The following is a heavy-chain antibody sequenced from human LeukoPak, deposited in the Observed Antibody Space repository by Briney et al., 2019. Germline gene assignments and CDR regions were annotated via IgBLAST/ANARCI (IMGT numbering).Heavy chain of an antibody. V-gene: IGHV1-69*05. CDR3: ARGSYSDYIFDY. J-gene: IGHJ4*02. D-gene: IGHD4-11*01. Sequence: GSSVKVSCKASGGIFSSYGINWVRQAPGQGLEWMGRIIPMFGATNYAQKFQGRVTVTTDESTSTAYMELSGLRSEDTAVYYCARGSYSDYIFDYWGQGTLVTVSS. CDR1: GGIFSSYG. CDR2: IIPMFGAT.